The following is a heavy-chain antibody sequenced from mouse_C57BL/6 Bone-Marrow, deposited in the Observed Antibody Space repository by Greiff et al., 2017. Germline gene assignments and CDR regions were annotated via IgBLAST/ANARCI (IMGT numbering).Heavy chain of an antibody. D-gene: IGHD2-3*01. V-gene: IGHV14-4*01. CDR2: IDPENGDT. CDR3: TTDGYYGDYFDY. Sequence: VQLKESGAELVRPGASVKLSCTASGFNIKDDYMHWVKQRPEQGLEWIGWIDPENGDTEYASKFQGKATITADTSSNTAYLQLSSLTSEDTAVYYCTTDGYYGDYFDYWGKGTTLTVSS. J-gene: IGHJ2*01. CDR1: GFNIKDDY.